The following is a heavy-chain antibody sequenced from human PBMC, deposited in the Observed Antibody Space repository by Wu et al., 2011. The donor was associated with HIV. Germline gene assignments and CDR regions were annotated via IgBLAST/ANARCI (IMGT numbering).Heavy chain of an antibody. J-gene: IGHJ4*02. CDR3: ARASSLYRDSPNFAS. Sequence: QVQLVQSGAEVKRPGASVQVSCKASGGTFSSYAINWVRQAPGQGPEWMGRVIPVFDTTNYAPRFQGRVTITADESTSTAYMELSSLRSEDTAVYYCARASSLYRDSPNFASWGQGTLVTVSS. V-gene: IGHV1-69*18. D-gene: IGHD2-21*01. CDR1: GGTFSSYA. CDR2: VIPVFDTT.